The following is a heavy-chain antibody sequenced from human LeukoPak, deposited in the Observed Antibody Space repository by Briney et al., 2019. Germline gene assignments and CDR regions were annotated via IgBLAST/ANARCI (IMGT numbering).Heavy chain of an antibody. V-gene: IGHV3-11*01. CDR2: ISSSGSTI. D-gene: IGHD4-17*01. CDR3: ARGNDYGDYVTTAGGDPIDY. J-gene: IGHJ4*02. Sequence: GGSLRLSCAASGFTFSDYYMSWIRQAPGKGLEWVSYISSSGSTIYYADSVKGRFTISRDNAKNSLYLQMNSLRAEDTAVYYCARGNDYGDYVTTAGGDPIDYWGQGTLVTVST. CDR1: GFTFSDYY.